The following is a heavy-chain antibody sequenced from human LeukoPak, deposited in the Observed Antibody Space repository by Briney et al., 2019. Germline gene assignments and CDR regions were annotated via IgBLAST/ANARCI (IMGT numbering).Heavy chain of an antibody. J-gene: IGHJ4*02. V-gene: IGHV1-69*01. CDR1: GGPFSSYA. CDR3: ARASSSWYATFDY. D-gene: IGHD6-13*01. CDR2: IIPIFGTA. Sequence: ASVKVSCKASGGPFSSYAISWVRQAPGQGLEWMGGIIPIFGTANYAQKFQGRVTITADESTSTAYMELSSLRSEDTAVYYCARASSSWYATFDYWGQGTLVTVSS.